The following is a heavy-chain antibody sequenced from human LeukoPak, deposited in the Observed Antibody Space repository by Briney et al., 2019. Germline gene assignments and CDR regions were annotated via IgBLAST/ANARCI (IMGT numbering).Heavy chain of an antibody. V-gene: IGHV1-2*02. CDR1: GYTFTDYS. CDR2: INPKSDVT. CDR3: ARKYLGQSDNSYFYFYGLDV. J-gene: IGHJ6*02. Sequence: GASVKVSCKASGYTFTDYSIHWVRQAPGQGLEWMGSINPKSDVTNYAQKFQGRVTMTRDTSINSGYMELTRLTSDDTAIYVSARKYLGQSDNSYFYFYGLDVWGQGTAVTVSS. D-gene: IGHD5-24*01.